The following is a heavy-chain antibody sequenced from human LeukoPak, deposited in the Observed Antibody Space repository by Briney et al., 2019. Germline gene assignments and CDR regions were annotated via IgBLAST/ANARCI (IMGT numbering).Heavy chain of an antibody. V-gene: IGHV1-8*01. CDR1: GYTFTSYD. D-gene: IGHD3-10*01. CDR3: AGVVRGVNWFDP. Sequence: ASVKVSCKASGYTFTSYDINWVRQATGQGLEWMGWMNPNSGNTGYAQKFQGRVTMTRNTSISTAYMELSSLRSEDTAVYYCAGVVRGVNWFDPWGQGTLVTVSS. CDR2: MNPNSGNT. J-gene: IGHJ5*02.